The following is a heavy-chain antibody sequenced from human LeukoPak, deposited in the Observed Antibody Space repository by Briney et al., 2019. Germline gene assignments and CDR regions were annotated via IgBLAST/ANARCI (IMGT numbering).Heavy chain of an antibody. Sequence: PGGSLRLSCAASGFTFSSYAMSWVRQAPGKGLEWVSAISGSGGSTYYADSVKGRFTISRDNSKNTLYLQMNSLRAEDTAVYYCARDWSGRHCTGYRCLSFDYWGQGTQVTVSS. V-gene: IGHV3-23*01. CDR1: GFTFSSYA. CDR3: ARDWSGRHCTGYRCLSFDY. J-gene: IGHJ4*02. CDR2: ISGSGGST. D-gene: IGHD5-12*01.